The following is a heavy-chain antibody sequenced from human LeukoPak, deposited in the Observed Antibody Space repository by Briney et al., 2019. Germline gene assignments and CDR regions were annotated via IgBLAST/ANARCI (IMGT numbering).Heavy chain of an antibody. CDR2: INPSGGST. J-gene: IGHJ4*02. V-gene: IGHV1-46*01. Sequence: QAPGQXLEWMGIINPSGGSTSYAQKFQGRVTMTRDTSTNTVYMELSSLRSEDTAVYFYARATLSDYYFNYWGQGTLVTVSS. CDR3: ARATLSDYYFNY.